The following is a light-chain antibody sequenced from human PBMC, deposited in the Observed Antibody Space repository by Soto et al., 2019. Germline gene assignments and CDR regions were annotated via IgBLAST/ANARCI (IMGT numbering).Light chain of an antibody. Sequence: EIVMTQSPDTLSVSPGERATLSCRASQSLSINLAWYQQKPGQAPRLLIYGASRATGIPARFSGSGSGTEFTLTISSLQSEDFAVYYCQQYNDWPRITFGQGTRLEI. CDR3: QQYNDWPRIT. CDR1: QSLSIN. CDR2: GA. V-gene: IGKV3-15*01. J-gene: IGKJ5*01.